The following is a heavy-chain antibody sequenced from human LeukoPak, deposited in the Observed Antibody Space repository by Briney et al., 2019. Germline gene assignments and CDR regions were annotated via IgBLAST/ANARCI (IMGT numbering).Heavy chain of an antibody. CDR3: AKLWKPTRVYYFDY. CDR1: GFTFNNYA. D-gene: IGHD2-21*01. Sequence: PGGSLRLSCAASGFTFNNYAVGWVRQAPGKGLEWVSAISGSGGSTYYADSVKGRFTISRDNSKNTLYLQMNSLRAEDTAVYYCAKLWKPTRVYYFDYWGQGTLVTVSS. J-gene: IGHJ4*02. CDR2: ISGSGGST. V-gene: IGHV3-23*01.